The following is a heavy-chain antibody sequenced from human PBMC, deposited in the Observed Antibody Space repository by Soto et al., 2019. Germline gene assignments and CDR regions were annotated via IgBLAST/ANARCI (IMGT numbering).Heavy chain of an antibody. V-gene: IGHV1-18*01. D-gene: IGHD3-3*01. CDR1: GYTFTSYG. Sequence: GASVKVSFKASGYTFTSYGISWGRQAPGQGLEWMGCIIAYNGKTNCAQKLQGRVTMTTETSTSTAYMELRSLRSEDTAVYYCARVPPRDNDFWSGYYQGHNWFDPWGQGTLVTVSS. CDR2: IIAYNGKT. CDR3: ARVPPRDNDFWSGYYQGHNWFDP. J-gene: IGHJ5*02.